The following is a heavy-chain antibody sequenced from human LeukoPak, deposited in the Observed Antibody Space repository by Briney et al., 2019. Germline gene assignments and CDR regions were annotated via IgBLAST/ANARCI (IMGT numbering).Heavy chain of an antibody. CDR1: GFTFSSYS. CDR2: IYYSGST. D-gene: IGHD1-26*01. V-gene: IGHV4-39*07. J-gene: IGHJ3*02. Sequence: GSLRLSCAASGFTFSSYSMNWIRQPPGKGLEWIGSIYYSGSTYYNPSLKSRVTISVDTSKNQFSLKLSSVTAADTAVYYCAREARTIVGATPHDAFDIWGQGTMVTVSS. CDR3: AREARTIVGATPHDAFDI.